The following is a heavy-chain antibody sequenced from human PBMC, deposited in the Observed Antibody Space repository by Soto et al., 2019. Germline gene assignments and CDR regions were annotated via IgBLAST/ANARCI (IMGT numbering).Heavy chain of an antibody. V-gene: IGHV4-34*01. CDR1: GGSFSGYY. CDR3: ARGGNCIVSSCPLGSHYGMDV. CDR2: IGHSGSA. D-gene: IGHD2-15*01. J-gene: IGHJ6*02. Sequence: SETRSLTWAVYGGSFSGYYWTWIRQPPGKGLEWVGEIGHSGSATYSPSLKSRVTISVDTSNNQFSLRLSSVTAADTAVYYCARGGNCIVSSCPLGSHYGMDVWGQGTTVTVSS.